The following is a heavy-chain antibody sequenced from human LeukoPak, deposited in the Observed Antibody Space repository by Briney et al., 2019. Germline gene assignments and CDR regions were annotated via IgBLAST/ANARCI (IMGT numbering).Heavy chain of an antibody. CDR1: GGSISSSSYY. CDR2: IYYSGST. V-gene: IGHV4-39*07. CDR3: ARGLGREDAFDI. D-gene: IGHD5-12*01. J-gene: IGHJ3*02. Sequence: PSETLSLTCTVSGGSISSSSYYWGWIRQPPGKGLEWIGSIYYSGSTYYNPSLKSRVTISVDTSKNQFSLKLSSVTAADTAVYYCARGLGREDAFDIWGQGTMVTVSS.